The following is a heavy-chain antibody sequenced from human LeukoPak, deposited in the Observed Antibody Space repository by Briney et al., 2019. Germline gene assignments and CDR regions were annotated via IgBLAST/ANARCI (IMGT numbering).Heavy chain of an antibody. V-gene: IGHV3-30*02. CDR1: GYTFSSYG. CDR2: IRYDGSKK. Sequence: PGGSLRLSCAASGYTFSSYGMHWVRQAPGKGLEWVAFIRYDGSKKYYADSVKGRFTISRDNSKNTLYLQMNSLRAEDTAVYYCAKALRRAGTTLFGVVISHLGDDYYSMDVWGKGTTVTVSS. J-gene: IGHJ6*03. CDR3: AKALRRAGTTLFGVVISHLGDDYYSMDV. D-gene: IGHD3-3*01.